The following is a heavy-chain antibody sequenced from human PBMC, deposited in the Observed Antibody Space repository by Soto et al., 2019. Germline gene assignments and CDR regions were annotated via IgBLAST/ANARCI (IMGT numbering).Heavy chain of an antibody. J-gene: IGHJ3*02. CDR3: ARGGSNDWQDAFDI. Sequence: SETLSLTCVVSGGSFSTYYYNWIRQSPGKGLEWIGEINHSGSNNYSPSLKSRVTMSLDTSKNQFSLKLTSVTAADTAVYYCARGGSNDWQDAFDIWGPGTMVTGS. CDR1: GGSFSTYY. CDR2: INHSGSN. D-gene: IGHD3-9*01. V-gene: IGHV4-34*01.